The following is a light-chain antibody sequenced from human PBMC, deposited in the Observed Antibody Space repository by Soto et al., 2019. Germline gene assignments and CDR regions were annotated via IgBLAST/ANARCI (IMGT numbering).Light chain of an antibody. J-gene: IGKJ3*01. CDR3: MQSLQTPLT. CDR2: LGS. V-gene: IGKV2-28*01. CDR1: QSLLHSNGYNY. Sequence: EIVMTQSPLSLPVTPGEPASISCRSSQSLLHSNGYNYLDWYLQKPGQSPQLLIYLGSNRASGVPDRFSGSGSGTDFTLKISRVEAEDVGVYHCMQSLQTPLTFGPGTKVDIK.